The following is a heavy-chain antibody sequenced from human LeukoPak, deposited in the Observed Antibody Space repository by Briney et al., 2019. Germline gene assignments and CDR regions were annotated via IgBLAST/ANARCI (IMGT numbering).Heavy chain of an antibody. CDR2: IYYSGST. J-gene: IGHJ6*02. Sequence: PSETLSPTCTVSGGSISSSSYYWGWIRQPPGKGLEWIGSIYYSGSTYYNPSLKSRVTISVDTSKNQFSLKLSSVTAADTAVYYCARHGSGYCSSTSCRDIPHYYYYGMDVWGQGTTVTVSS. V-gene: IGHV4-39*01. CDR1: GGSISSSSYY. CDR3: ARHGSGYCSSTSCRDIPHYYYYGMDV. D-gene: IGHD2-2*01.